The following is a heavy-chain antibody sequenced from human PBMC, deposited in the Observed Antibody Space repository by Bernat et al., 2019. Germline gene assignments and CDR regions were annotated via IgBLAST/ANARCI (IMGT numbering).Heavy chain of an antibody. Sequence: EVQLLESGGGLVQPGGSLRLSCAASGFTFSSYAMSWVRQAPGKGLEWVSAISGSGGSTYYADSVKGRFTISRDNSKNTLYLQMNSLRAEDTAVDYCAKGDSRSWDDYYYYYMDVWGKGTTVTVSS. CDR2: ISGSGGST. CDR3: AKGDSRSWDDYYYYYMDV. V-gene: IGHV3-23*01. J-gene: IGHJ6*03. CDR1: GFTFSSYA. D-gene: IGHD6-13*01.